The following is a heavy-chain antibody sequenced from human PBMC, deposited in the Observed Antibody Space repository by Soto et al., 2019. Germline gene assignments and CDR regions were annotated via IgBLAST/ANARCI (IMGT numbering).Heavy chain of an antibody. D-gene: IGHD3-22*01. CDR3: ASGRGATDYYDSSGYPFDY. V-gene: IGHV1-69*01. Sequence: QVQLVQSGAEVKKPGSSVKVSCKASGGTFSSYAISWVRQAPGQGLAWMGGIIPIFGTANYAQKFQGRVTITADEYTRTAYMELSSLRSEDTAVEYCASGRGATDYYDSSGYPFDYWGQGTLVTVSS. CDR1: GGTFSSYA. J-gene: IGHJ4*02. CDR2: IIPIFGTA.